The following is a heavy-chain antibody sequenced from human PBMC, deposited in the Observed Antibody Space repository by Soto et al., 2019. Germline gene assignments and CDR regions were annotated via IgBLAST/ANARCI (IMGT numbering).Heavy chain of an antibody. V-gene: IGHV4-4*07. CDR1: GGSIRSYY. J-gene: IGHJ6*02. CDR3: AGIAEPIYYGMDV. CDR2: IYASGST. D-gene: IGHD6-13*01. Sequence: KTSETLSLTCTVSGGSIRSYYWNWIRQPAGKGLEWIGRIYASGSTNYNPSLKSRVTMFVDTSKNQFSLKLGSVTAADTAVYFCAGIAEPIYYGMDVWGQGTTVTVSS.